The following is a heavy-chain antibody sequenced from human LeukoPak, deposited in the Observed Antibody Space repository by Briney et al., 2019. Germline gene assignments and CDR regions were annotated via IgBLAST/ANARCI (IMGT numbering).Heavy chain of an antibody. CDR1: GGSISSYY. D-gene: IGHD6-19*01. J-gene: IGHJ4*02. CDR2: IYSGGST. CDR3: ARGPRSGWGYFDY. V-gene: IGHV4-4*07. Sequence: SETLSLTCTVSGGSISSYYWSWIRQPAGKGLEWIGRIYSGGSTNYNPSLRSRVTMSVDTSKNQFSLMLTSMTAADTAVYYCARGPRSGWGYFDYWGQGTLVTVSS.